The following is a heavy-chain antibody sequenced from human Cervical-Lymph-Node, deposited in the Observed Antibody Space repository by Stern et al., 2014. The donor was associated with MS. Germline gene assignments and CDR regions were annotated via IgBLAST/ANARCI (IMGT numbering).Heavy chain of an antibody. CDR2: ISYDGSYQ. CDR1: GFTFSSYG. CDR3: AKDGSSSGFDY. Sequence: VHLVESGGGVVQPGRSLRLSCAASGFTFSSYGMHWVRQAPGKGLEWVAIISYDGSYQYYLDSVKGRFTISRDNSKNTLFLQMNSLRAEDTAVYYCAKDGSSSGFDYWGQGTLVTVSS. J-gene: IGHJ4*02. D-gene: IGHD6-19*01. V-gene: IGHV3-30*18.